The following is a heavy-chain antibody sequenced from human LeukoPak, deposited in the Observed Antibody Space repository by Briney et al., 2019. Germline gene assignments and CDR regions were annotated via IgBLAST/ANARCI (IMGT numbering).Heavy chain of an antibody. D-gene: IGHD2-15*01. V-gene: IGHV4-31*03. CDR3: ARARDCSGGTCYQFNWFDP. CDR1: GGSISSGAYY. CDR2: IFYSGNT. Sequence: SQTLSLTCTVSGGSISSGAYYWSSIRQSPGKGLQWIGYIFYSGNTYYNPSLKSRVTISVDTSTNQFSLTLSSVTAADTAVYYCARARDCSGGTCYQFNWFDPWGQGTLVTVSS. J-gene: IGHJ5*02.